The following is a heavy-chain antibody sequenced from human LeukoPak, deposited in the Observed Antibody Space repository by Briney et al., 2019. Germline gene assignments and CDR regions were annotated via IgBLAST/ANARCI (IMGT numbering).Heavy chain of an antibody. Sequence: GGSLRLSCAASGFTFDDYAMHWIRQAPGKGLEWVSGIGWNSHTIGYADSVKGRFTISRDNAKNSLYLQMNSLRAEDTALYYCARVRGFSFGFFDYWGQGSLVIVSS. D-gene: IGHD5-18*01. J-gene: IGHJ4*02. CDR2: IGWNSHTI. CDR3: ARVRGFSFGFFDY. CDR1: GFTFDDYA. V-gene: IGHV3-9*01.